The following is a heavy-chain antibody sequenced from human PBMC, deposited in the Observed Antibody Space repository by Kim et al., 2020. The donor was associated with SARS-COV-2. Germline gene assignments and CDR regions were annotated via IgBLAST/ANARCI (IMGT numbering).Heavy chain of an antibody. J-gene: IGHJ6*02. CDR2: IYPGDSDT. CDR1: GYSFTSYW. D-gene: IGHD1-26*01. V-gene: IGHV5-51*01. CDR3: ARVGSSTAHYYYGMDV. Sequence: GESLKISCKGSGYSFTSYWIGWVRQMPGKGLEWMGIIYPGDSDTRYSPSFQGQVTISADKSISTTYLQWSSLKASDTAMYYCARVGSSTAHYYYGMDVWGQGTTVTVSS.